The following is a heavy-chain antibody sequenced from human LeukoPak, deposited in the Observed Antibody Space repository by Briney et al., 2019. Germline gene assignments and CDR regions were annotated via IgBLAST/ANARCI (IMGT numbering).Heavy chain of an antibody. V-gene: IGHV3-23*01. CDR1: GFTFSTYT. D-gene: IGHD3-10*01. CDR3: AKDWFPPANWFDP. J-gene: IGHJ5*02. Sequence: PGGSLRLSCAASGFTFSTYTMNWVHQAPGKGLEWVSAISGSGGSTYYADSVKGRFTISRDNSKDTLYLQMNSLRAEDTAVYYCAKDWFPPANWFDPWGQGTLVTVSS. CDR2: ISGSGGST.